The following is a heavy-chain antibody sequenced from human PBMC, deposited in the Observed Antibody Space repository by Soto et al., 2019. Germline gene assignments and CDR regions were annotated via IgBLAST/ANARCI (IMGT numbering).Heavy chain of an antibody. CDR2: TRDKTKGYTT. J-gene: IGHJ4*02. Sequence: GGSLRLSCATSGFTFNDHYMDWVRQAPGKGLEWVGRTRDKTKGYTTDYAASVKGRFTVSRDDSNNSVHLQMNNLKSEDTAVYYCSRPSTFGGTHVLDYWGQGILVTVSS. CDR1: GFTFNDHY. V-gene: IGHV3-72*01. CDR3: SRPSTFGGTHVLDY. D-gene: IGHD1-26*01.